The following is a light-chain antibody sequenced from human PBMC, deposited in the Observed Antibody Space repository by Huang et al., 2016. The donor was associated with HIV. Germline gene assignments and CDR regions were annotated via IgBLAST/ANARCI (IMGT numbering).Light chain of an antibody. CDR2: WGS. V-gene: IGKV4-1*01. CDR3: QQYFSPPLT. Sequence: DIAMTQSSDSLAVSLCERATFSCKSSKSVLSSSNNKNYLAWYQQKPGQPPKLLIYWGSTREYGVPDRVIGSGSGTDFTLTISSLQSEDVAVYYCQQYFSPPLTFGGGTKVEI. CDR1: KSVLSSSNNKNY. J-gene: IGKJ4*01.